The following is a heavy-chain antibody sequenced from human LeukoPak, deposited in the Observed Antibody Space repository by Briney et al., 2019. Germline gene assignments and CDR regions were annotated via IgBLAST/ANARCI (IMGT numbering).Heavy chain of an antibody. J-gene: IGHJ3*01. Sequence: SETLSLTCTVSGGSVRSDSYYWSWIRQPPGKGLEWIGYVYYSGSTNYNPSLKSRVTISVDTSKNQFSLKLRSVTAADTAVYYCVREAATDYYDSRGYYRQTEVFDAWGQGTMVTVSS. CDR3: VREAATDYYDSRGYYRQTEVFDA. V-gene: IGHV4-61*01. CDR2: VYYSGST. CDR1: GGSVRSDSYY. D-gene: IGHD3-22*01.